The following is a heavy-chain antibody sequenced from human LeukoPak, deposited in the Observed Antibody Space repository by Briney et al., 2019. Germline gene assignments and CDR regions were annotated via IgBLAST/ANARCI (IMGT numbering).Heavy chain of an antibody. V-gene: IGHV3-23*01. CDR1: GFTFNNYA. J-gene: IGHJ4*02. Sequence: GGSLRLSCAASGFTFNNYAMNWVRQAPGKGLEWVSSISGGGETTYYADSAKGRFTTSRDNSQNTLYLQMNSLRAEDTAVYYCARDYADYVGYFFFDYWGQGTLVTVSS. CDR2: ISGGGETT. D-gene: IGHD4-17*01. CDR3: ARDYADYVGYFFFDY.